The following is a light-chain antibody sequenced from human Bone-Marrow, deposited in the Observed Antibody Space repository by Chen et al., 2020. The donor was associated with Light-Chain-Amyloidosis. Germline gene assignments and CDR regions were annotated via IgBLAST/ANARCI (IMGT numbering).Light chain of an antibody. J-gene: IGLJ2*01. Sequence: SSELTQPPSVSVSPGQTARIPCSAAALPKQHTYWYQQRPGQAPILIIYKGTERPSGIPERFSGSSSGTEVTLTISGVQAEDEADYYCQSVDTSNTFDVIFGGGTKLTVL. CDR3: QSVDTSNTFDVI. V-gene: IGLV3-25*03. CDR2: KGT. CDR1: ALPKQH.